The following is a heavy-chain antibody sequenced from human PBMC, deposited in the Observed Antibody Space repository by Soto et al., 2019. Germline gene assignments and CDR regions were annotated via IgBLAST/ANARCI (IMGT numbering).Heavy chain of an antibody. Sequence: PGGSLRLSCAASGFTFDDFAMHWVRRVPGKGLEWVSSSTWNGKITGYADSVKGRFIISRDNAKNSLYLQMNSLRREDTALYYCAKGGPDAFCGGGRCYFESWGQGTQVTVSS. D-gene: IGHD2-21*01. CDR2: STWNGKIT. J-gene: IGHJ4*02. V-gene: IGHV3-9*01. CDR1: GFTFDDFA. CDR3: AKGGPDAFCGGGRCYFES.